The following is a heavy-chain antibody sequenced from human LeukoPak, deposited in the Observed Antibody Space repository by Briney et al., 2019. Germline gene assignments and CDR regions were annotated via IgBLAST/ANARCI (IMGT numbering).Heavy chain of an antibody. Sequence: PSETLSLTCTVSGYSISSGYYWGWIRQPPGKGLEWIGSIYHSGSTYYNPSLKSRVTISVDTSKNQFSLKLSSVTAADTAVYYCASIIGAFDIWGQGTMVTVSS. CDR3: ASIIGAFDI. D-gene: IGHD3-10*01. CDR2: IYHSGST. V-gene: IGHV4-38-2*02. J-gene: IGHJ3*02. CDR1: GYSISSGYY.